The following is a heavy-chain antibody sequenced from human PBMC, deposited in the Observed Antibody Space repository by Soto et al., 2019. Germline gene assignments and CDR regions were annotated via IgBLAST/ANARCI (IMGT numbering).Heavy chain of an antibody. CDR2: VSGSGDTT. Sequence: EVQLLESGGGLVQPGGSLRLSCAASGFTFSSYAMSWVRQAPGKGLEWVSAVSGSGDTTSYAASVKGRFTISRDTSKNTLYLQMNSLRAEDTAIYYWAKEGSDFWTGYVTYFDYWGQGTLVSVSS. CDR3: AKEGSDFWTGYVTYFDY. D-gene: IGHD3-3*01. CDR1: GFTFSSYA. J-gene: IGHJ4*02. V-gene: IGHV3-23*01.